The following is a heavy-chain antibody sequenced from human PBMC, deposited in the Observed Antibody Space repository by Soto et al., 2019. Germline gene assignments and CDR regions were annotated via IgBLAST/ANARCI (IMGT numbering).Heavy chain of an antibody. J-gene: IGHJ6*02. CDR1: GYTFIRYG. CDR2: ISPYNDQT. V-gene: IGHV1-18*01. D-gene: IGHD3-16*01. Sequence: QVQLVQSASEVMKPGASVKVSCKASGYTFIRYGITWVRQAPGQRLEWMGWISPYNDQTIYAQKLQGRVTMTADTSRRTVYRQLRSLKSTDTAVYYCARGGYYENVWGMLSHYGLDVWGQGTSVTVSS. CDR3: ARGGYYENVWGMLSHYGLDV.